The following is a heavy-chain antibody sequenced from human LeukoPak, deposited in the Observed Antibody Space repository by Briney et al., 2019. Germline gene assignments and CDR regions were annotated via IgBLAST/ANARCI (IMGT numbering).Heavy chain of an antibody. CDR1: GYSISSSNYY. Sequence: SETLSLTCTVSGYSISSSNYYWGWIRQPPGKGLEWIGSIYYSGSTYYNPSLKSRVSISVDTSKNQFSLKLSSVTAADTAVYYCARDTSGRGNFDYWGQGTLVTVSS. J-gene: IGHJ4*02. CDR2: IYYSGST. V-gene: IGHV4-39*07. CDR3: ARDTSGRGNFDY. D-gene: IGHD5-12*01.